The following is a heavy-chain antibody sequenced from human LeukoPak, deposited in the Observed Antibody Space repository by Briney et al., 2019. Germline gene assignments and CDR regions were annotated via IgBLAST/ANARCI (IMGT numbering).Heavy chain of an antibody. D-gene: IGHD5-24*01. J-gene: IGHJ3*02. CDR1: GGSIRSGGYY. CDR2: IYYSGST. V-gene: IGHV4-31*03. CDR3: ARDIPRDGYNIGDAFDI. Sequence: SETLSLTCTVSGGSIRSGGYYWSWIRQHPGKVLELIGYIYYSGSTYYNPSLKSRVTISVDTSKIQFSLKLSSVTAADTAVYYCARDIPRDGYNIGDAFDIWGQGTMVTVSS.